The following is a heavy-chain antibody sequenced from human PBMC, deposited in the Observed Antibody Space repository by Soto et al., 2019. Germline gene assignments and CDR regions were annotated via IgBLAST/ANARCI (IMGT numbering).Heavy chain of an antibody. CDR3: GKVMVRGVIIGYVDY. D-gene: IGHD3-10*01. V-gene: IGHV3-23*01. J-gene: IGHJ4*02. Sequence: EVQLLESGGGLVQPGGSLRLSCAASGFTFSSYAMSWVRQAPGKGLVWVSAISGSGGSTYYADSVKGRITISRDNSKNTPDLQMNSMRAEDTAVYYCGKVMVRGVIIGYVDYWGKGTLVTVSS. CDR1: GFTFSSYA. CDR2: ISGSGGST.